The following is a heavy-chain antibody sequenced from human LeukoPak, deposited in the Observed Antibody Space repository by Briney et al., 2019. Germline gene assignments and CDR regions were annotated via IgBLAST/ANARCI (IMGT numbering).Heavy chain of an antibody. V-gene: IGHV4-59*01. CDR1: GDSLNTYY. CDR2: VAYSGSS. D-gene: IGHD2-21*02. CDR3: ARVVRGVVTSNWFDP. Sequence: SETLSLTCTVSGDSLNTYYWTWIRLTPGKGLEWIGFVAYSGSSNYNPSLKSRVSISIDTCKNQFSLAMTSVTPADTAVYYCARVVRGVVTSNWFDPWGQGTLVTVSS. J-gene: IGHJ5*02.